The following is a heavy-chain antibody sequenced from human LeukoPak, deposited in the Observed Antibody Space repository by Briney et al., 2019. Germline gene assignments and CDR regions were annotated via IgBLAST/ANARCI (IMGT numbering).Heavy chain of an antibody. CDR1: GVSVVTFSNYA. D-gene: IGHD3-10*01. V-gene: IGHV3-23*01. CDR2: ISGSGHTT. CDR3: VEGIFDY. J-gene: IGHJ4*02. Sequence: PGASLRLSCAASGVSVVTFSNYALNWVRQAPGKGLEWVSDISGSGHTTNYADSVKGRFSISRDNSKTTLYLQMSSLRVEDTAVYYCVEGIFDYWGQGTLVTVSS.